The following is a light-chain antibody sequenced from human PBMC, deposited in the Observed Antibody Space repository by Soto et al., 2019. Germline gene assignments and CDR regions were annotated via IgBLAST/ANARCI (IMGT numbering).Light chain of an antibody. Sequence: LTQSPDSLSLSPRDRATLSCRASQSFSSTFFAWYQQKPGQAPRLLIYGASSRATGIPDRFSGSGSGTDFTLTISRLEPEDFAVYYCQQYASSVTFGQGTKVEIK. V-gene: IGKV3-20*01. J-gene: IGKJ1*01. CDR2: GAS. CDR1: QSFSSTF. CDR3: QQYASSVT.